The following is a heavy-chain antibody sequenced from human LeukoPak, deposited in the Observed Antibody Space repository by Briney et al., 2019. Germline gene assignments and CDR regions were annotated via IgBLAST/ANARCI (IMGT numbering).Heavy chain of an antibody. CDR2: MNPNSGNT. Sequence: ASVKVSCKASGYTFTSYDINWVRQATGQGLEWMGWMNPNSGNTGYAQTFQGRVTMTRNTSISTAYMELSSLRSEDTAVYFCARKGPANYYYYYRDVWGKGTTVTVSS. J-gene: IGHJ6*03. V-gene: IGHV1-8*01. CDR3: ARKGPANYYYYYRDV. CDR1: GYTFTSYD. D-gene: IGHD2-2*01.